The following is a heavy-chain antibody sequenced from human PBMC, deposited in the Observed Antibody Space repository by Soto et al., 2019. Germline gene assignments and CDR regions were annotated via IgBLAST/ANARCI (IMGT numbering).Heavy chain of an antibody. Sequence: GGSLRLSCAASGFTFSSYAMSWVRQAPGKGLEWVSAISGSGGSTYYADSVKGRFTISRDNSKNTLYLQMNSLRAEDTAVYYCAKDPGRSQWLVPGPWFDPWGQGTLVTVSS. CDR3: AKDPGRSQWLVPGPWFDP. CDR2: ISGSGGST. J-gene: IGHJ5*02. CDR1: GFTFSSYA. D-gene: IGHD6-19*01. V-gene: IGHV3-23*01.